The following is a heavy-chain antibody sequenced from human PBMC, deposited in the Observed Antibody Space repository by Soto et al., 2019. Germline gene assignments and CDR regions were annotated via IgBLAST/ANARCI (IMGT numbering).Heavy chain of an antibody. CDR2: ISSSSSYI. D-gene: IGHD6-6*01. Sequence: SLRLSCAASGFTFSSYSMNWVRQAPGKGLEWVSSISSSSSYIYYADSVKGRFTISRDNAKNSLYLQMNSLRAEDTAVYYCARDLEQLVPPYYYYGMDVWGQGTTVTVSS. V-gene: IGHV3-21*01. J-gene: IGHJ6*02. CDR3: ARDLEQLVPPYYYYGMDV. CDR1: GFTFSSYS.